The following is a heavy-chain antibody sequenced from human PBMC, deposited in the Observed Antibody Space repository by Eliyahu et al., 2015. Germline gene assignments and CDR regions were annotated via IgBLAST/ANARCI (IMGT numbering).Heavy chain of an antibody. CDR1: GYXFTSYY. CDR2: INPNDGRT. V-gene: IGHV1-46*01. J-gene: IGHJ4*02. D-gene: IGHD3-22*01. Sequence: QVQLVQSGAEVKXPGASVXVSCKASGYXFTSYYMNWVRQAPGQGLDWMGIINPNDGRTSYAQKFQGRVTMARDTSTSTVYMELSSLTSEDTALYYCARFDSSTYTFDYWGQGALVTVSS. CDR3: ARFDSSTYTFDY.